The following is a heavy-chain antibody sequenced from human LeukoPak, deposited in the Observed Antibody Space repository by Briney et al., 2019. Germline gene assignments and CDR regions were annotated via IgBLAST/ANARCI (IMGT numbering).Heavy chain of an antibody. Sequence: PGGSLSLSCAASGFTFSSYSMNWVRQAPGKGLEWVSSISAGSSSTYYVDSVKGRFTISRDNSKNTLYLQMNSLRAEDTAVYYCASLDLGRSPFAYWGQGILVTVSS. V-gene: IGHV3-23*01. CDR3: ASLDLGRSPFAY. D-gene: IGHD1-26*01. CDR2: ISAGSSST. CDR1: GFTFSSYS. J-gene: IGHJ4*02.